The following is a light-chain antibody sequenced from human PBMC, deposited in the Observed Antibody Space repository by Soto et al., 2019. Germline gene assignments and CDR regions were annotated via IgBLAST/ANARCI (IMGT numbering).Light chain of an antibody. Sequence: DIQMTQSPSTLSASVGDRVTITCRASQSISSWLAWYQQKPGKAPKLLIYDASSLESGVPSRFSGSGSGKEFPLTISSLQPDDFATYYCQQYNSYSRTFGQGTKVEIK. J-gene: IGKJ1*01. CDR2: DAS. CDR1: QSISSW. V-gene: IGKV1-5*01. CDR3: QQYNSYSRT.